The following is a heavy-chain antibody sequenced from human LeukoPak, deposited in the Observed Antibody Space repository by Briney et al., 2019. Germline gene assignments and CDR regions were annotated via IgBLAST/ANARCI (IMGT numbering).Heavy chain of an antibody. CDR2: IVGSGETI. Sequence: GGSLRLSCAASGSTFSKAWMTWVRQAPGKGLEWVSYIVGSGETIYYADSVKGRFTISRDNAKNSLYLQMNSLRAEDTAIYYCVRDRTVGSGKNAFDMWGQGTMVTVSS. D-gene: IGHD3-10*01. CDR3: VRDRTVGSGKNAFDM. CDR1: GSTFSKAW. V-gene: IGHV3-48*03. J-gene: IGHJ3*02.